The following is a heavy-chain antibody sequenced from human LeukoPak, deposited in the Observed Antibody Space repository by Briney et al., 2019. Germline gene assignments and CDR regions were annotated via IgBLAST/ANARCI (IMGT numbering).Heavy chain of an antibody. J-gene: IGHJ4*02. CDR2: IYYSGST. CDR1: XGSISXXX. CDR3: AREGDSFDY. V-gene: IGHV4-59*01. Sequence: LSXXXTVXXGSISXXXXXXIRXXXXXGLEWIGYIYYSGSTNYNPSLKSRVTISVDTSKNQFSLKLSSVTAADTAVYYCAREGDSFDYWGQGTLVTVSS.